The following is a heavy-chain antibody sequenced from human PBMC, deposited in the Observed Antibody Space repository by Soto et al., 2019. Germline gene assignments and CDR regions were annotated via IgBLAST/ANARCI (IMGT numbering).Heavy chain of an antibody. CDR1: GFVFSSYG. CDR2: IWYDGSNK. J-gene: IGHJ3*02. Sequence: GGSLRLSCAASGFVFSSYGMHWVRQAPGKGLEWVAVIWYDGSNKYYADSVKGRFTISRDNSKNTLYLQMNSLRAEDTAVYYCARDSSGYRAFDIWGQGTMVTVSS. D-gene: IGHD3-22*01. CDR3: ARDSSGYRAFDI. V-gene: IGHV3-33*08.